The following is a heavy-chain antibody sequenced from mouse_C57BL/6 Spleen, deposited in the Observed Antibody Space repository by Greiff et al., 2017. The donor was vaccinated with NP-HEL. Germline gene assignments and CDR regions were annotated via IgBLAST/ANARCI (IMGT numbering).Heavy chain of an antibody. CDR2: IDPSDSYT. D-gene: IGHD1-1*01. CDR1: GYTFTSYW. CDR3: ARWVTTVPGGDF. J-gene: IGHJ2*01. Sequence: QVQLQQPGAELVRPGTSVKLSCKASGYTFTSYWMHWVKQRPGQGLEWIGVIDPSDSYTNYNQKFKGKATLTVDTSSSTAYMQLSSLTSEDSAVYYCARWVTTVPGGDFWGQGTTLTVSS. V-gene: IGHV1-59*01.